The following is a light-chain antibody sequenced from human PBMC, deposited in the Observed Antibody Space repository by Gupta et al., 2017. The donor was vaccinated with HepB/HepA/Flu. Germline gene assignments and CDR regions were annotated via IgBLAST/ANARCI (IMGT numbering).Light chain of an antibody. V-gene: IGLV1-40*01. CDR3: QSYDRSRSGSKV. CDR2: GNS. Sequence: QSVLTQPLSVSGAPGQRVTISCTGSSSNIGAGYDVHWYHQHPGTAPNLLIYGNSNRRSGGPERVSGSKSGTSAAVAITGLQAEEEADYYCQSYDRSRSGSKVFGGGTKLTVL. CDR1: SSNIGAGYD. J-gene: IGLJ2*01.